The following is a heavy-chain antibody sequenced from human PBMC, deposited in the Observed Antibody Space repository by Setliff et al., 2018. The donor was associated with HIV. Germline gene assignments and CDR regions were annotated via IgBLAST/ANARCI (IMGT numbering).Heavy chain of an antibody. CDR1: GYTFTSYG. CDR3: ARDFSYCSTGYPFS. J-gene: IGHJ4*02. Sequence: ASVKVSCKASGYTFTSYGISWVRQAPGQGLECMGWISSYNGNTNYAQKPQGRVTMTTDTSTRTADMDLRSLRSDDTAVYYCARDFSYCSTGYPFSWGQGSLVTVSS. V-gene: IGHV1-18*01. CDR2: ISSYNGNT. D-gene: IGHD3-9*01.